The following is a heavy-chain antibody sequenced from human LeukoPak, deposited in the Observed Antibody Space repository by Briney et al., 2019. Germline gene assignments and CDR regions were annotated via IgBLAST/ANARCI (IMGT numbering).Heavy chain of an antibody. CDR1: GGSISSYY. Sequence: PSETLSLTCTVSGGSISSYYWSWIRQPAGKGVEWIGRIYTSGSTNYNPSLKSRVTMSVDTSKNQFSLKLSSVTAADTAVYYCARSHVGYCTGGVCPWYFDLWGRGTLVTVSS. D-gene: IGHD2-8*02. CDR2: IYTSGST. CDR3: ARSHVGYCTGGVCPWYFDL. J-gene: IGHJ2*01. V-gene: IGHV4-4*07.